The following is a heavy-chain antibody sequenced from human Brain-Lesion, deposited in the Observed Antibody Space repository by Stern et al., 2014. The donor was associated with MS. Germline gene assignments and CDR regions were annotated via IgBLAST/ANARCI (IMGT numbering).Heavy chain of an antibody. CDR2: IYYSGNT. CDR3: ARVAALAMPLQYNWFDP. D-gene: IGHD2-2*01. J-gene: IGHJ5*02. Sequence: VQLVESGPGLAKPSQTLSLTCSVSGDSISSGGYYWSWIRQHPGKALQWIGNIYYSGNTYYNPSLKSLVTISVDMSKNQFSLNLNSVTAADTAVYFCARVAALAMPLQYNWFDPWGQGILVTVSS. V-gene: IGHV4-31*01. CDR1: GDSISSGGYY.